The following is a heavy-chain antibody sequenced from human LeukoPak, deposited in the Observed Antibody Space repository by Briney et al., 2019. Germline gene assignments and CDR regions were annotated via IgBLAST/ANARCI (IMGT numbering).Heavy chain of an antibody. CDR3: ARILYCSSTSCPPTAFDI. CDR2: IYYSGSK. J-gene: IGHJ3*02. V-gene: IGHV4-59*01. D-gene: IGHD2-2*01. Sequence: PSETLSLTCTGSGGSISSYYWSWLRQPPGKGLEWSGDIYYSGSKNYNPSLKSRVKISVDTSKNKFSLKLSYVTAADTAVYYCARILYCSSTSCPPTAFDIWGQGTMVTVSS. CDR1: GGSISSYY.